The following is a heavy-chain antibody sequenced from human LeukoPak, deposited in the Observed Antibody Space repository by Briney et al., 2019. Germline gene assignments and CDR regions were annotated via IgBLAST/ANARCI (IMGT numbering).Heavy chain of an antibody. J-gene: IGHJ6*03. CDR2: ISSSSSTI. CDR3: ARGYYYGSGSYYVSRGSYYMDV. D-gene: IGHD3-10*01. Sequence: GGSLRLSCAASGFTFSSYIMNWVRQAPGKGLEWVSYISSSSSTIYYADSVKGRFTLSRDNAKNSLYLQMNSLRAEDTALYYCARGYYYGSGSYYVSRGSYYMDVWGKGTTVTVSS. CDR1: GFTFSSYI. V-gene: IGHV3-48*04.